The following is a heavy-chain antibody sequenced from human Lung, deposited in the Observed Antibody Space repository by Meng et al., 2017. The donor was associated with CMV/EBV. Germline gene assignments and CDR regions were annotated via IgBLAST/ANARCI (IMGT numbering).Heavy chain of an antibody. Sequence: GSLRLXXTVSGGSISSSSYYWGWIRQPPGKGLEWIGSIYYSGSTYYNPSLKSRVTISVDTSKNQFSLKLSSVTAADTAVYYCARQRPVLDAFDIWGQGIMVTVSS. CDR1: GGSISSSSYY. D-gene: IGHD3-3*01. CDR3: ARQRPVLDAFDI. CDR2: IYYSGST. V-gene: IGHV4-39*01. J-gene: IGHJ3*02.